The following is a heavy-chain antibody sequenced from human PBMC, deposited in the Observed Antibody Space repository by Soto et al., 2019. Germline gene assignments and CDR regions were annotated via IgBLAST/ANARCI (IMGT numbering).Heavy chain of an antibody. CDR3: ARKIWFGELLFFDY. CDR2: IYYSGST. V-gene: IGHV4-31*03. J-gene: IGHJ4*02. D-gene: IGHD3-10*01. CDR1: GGSISSGGYY. Sequence: PSETLSLTCTVSGGSISSGGYYWSWIRQHPGKGLEWIGYIYYSGSTYYNPSLKSRVTISVDTSKNQFSLKLSSVTAADTAVYYCARKIWFGELLFFDYWGQGTLVTVSS.